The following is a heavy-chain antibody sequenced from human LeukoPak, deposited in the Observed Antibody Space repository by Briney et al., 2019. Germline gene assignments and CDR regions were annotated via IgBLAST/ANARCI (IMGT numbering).Heavy chain of an antibody. D-gene: IGHD3-22*01. CDR1: GFTFSSYG. Sequence: GRSLRLSCAASGFTFSSYGMHWVRQAPGKGLEWVAVISYDGSNKYYADSVKGRFTIPRDNSKNTLYLQMNSLRAEDTAVYYCAKESPSNHYDSSGLDYWGQGTLSPSPQ. CDR2: ISYDGSNK. J-gene: IGHJ4*02. CDR3: AKESPSNHYDSSGLDY. V-gene: IGHV3-30*18.